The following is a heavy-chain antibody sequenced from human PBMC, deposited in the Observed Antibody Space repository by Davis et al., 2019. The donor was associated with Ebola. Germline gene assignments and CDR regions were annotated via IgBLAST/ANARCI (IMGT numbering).Heavy chain of an antibody. V-gene: IGHV3-7*01. CDR2: IRQDGSEK. D-gene: IGHD6-13*01. J-gene: IGHJ6*04. CDR3: ARDPGSSWYFMDV. Sequence: GESLKISCEASQFTFSSYWMSWVRQAPGKGLEWVANIRQDGSEKYYVDSVKGRFTISRDNAKNTLYLQMNSLRAEDTAVYYCARDPGSSWYFMDVWGKGTTVAVSS. CDR1: QFTFSSYW.